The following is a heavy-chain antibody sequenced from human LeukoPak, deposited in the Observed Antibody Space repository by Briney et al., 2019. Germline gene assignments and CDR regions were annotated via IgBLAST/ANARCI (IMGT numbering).Heavy chain of an antibody. CDR3: AKPLLWFGELPAVDY. D-gene: IGHD3-10*01. CDR1: GFTFSSYG. CDR2: ISYDGSNK. Sequence: GGSLRLSCAASGFTFSSYGMHWVRQAPGKGLEWVAVISYDGSNKYYADSVKGRFTIPRDNSKNTLYLQMNSLRAEDTAVYYCAKPLLWFGELPAVDYWGQGTLVTVSS. V-gene: IGHV3-30*18. J-gene: IGHJ4*02.